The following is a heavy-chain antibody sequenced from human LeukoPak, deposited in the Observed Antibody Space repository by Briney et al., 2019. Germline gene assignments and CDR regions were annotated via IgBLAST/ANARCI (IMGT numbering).Heavy chain of an antibody. CDR2: ITSGASTI. J-gene: IGHJ4*02. CDR1: GFTFSSYE. CDR3: ARQDPELAY. Sequence: GGSLRLSCAASGFTFSSYEMNWVRQAPGKGLEWVSYITSGASTIYYADSVKGRFTISRDNAKNSLYLQMNSLRVEDTAVYYCARQDPELAYWGQGTLVTVSS. V-gene: IGHV3-48*03. D-gene: IGHD1-26*01.